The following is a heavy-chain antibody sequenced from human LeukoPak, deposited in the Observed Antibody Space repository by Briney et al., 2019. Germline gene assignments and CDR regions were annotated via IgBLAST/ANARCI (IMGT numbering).Heavy chain of an antibody. V-gene: IGHV4-59*12. J-gene: IGHJ5*02. CDR1: GGSISSYY. CDR2: IYYSGST. D-gene: IGHD3-10*01. CDR3: ARDSGTTGEVKFDP. Sequence: PSETLSLTCTVSGGSISSYYWSWIRQPPGKGLEWVGYIYYSGSTDYNPSLKSRVTISVDTSKNQFSLELMSVTAADTAVYYCARDSGTTGEVKFDPWGQGTLVTVSS.